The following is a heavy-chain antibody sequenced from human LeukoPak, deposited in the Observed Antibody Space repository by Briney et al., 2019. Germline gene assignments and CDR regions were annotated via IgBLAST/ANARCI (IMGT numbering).Heavy chain of an antibody. CDR2: IYTSGST. Sequence: SETLSLTCTVSGGSISSYYWSWIRQPARKGLEWIGRIYTSGSTNYNPSLKSRVTMSVDTSKNQFSLKLSSVTAADTAVYYCARGVVVPAAMKDWFDPWGQGTLVTVSS. J-gene: IGHJ5*02. V-gene: IGHV4-4*07. CDR3: ARGVVVPAAMKDWFDP. CDR1: GGSISSYY. D-gene: IGHD2-2*01.